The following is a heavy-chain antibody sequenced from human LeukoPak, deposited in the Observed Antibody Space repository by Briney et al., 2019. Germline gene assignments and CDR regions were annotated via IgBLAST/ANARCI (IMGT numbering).Heavy chain of an antibody. Sequence: PSETLSLTCTVSGGSISSSSYYWGWIRQPPGKGLEWIGSIYYSGSTYYNPSLKSRVTISVDTSKNQSSLKLSSVTAADTAVYYCARGSSGSYWEVYFDYWGQGTLVTVSS. V-gene: IGHV4-39*01. CDR2: IYYSGST. CDR1: GGSISSSSYY. J-gene: IGHJ4*02. CDR3: ARGSSGSYWEVYFDY. D-gene: IGHD1-26*01.